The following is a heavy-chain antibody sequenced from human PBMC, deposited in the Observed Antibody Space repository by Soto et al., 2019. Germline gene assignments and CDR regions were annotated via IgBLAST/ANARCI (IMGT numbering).Heavy chain of an antibody. CDR3: ARDLAYDSSGYYSTGMDV. CDR2: TYYRSKWYN. CDR1: GDSVYSNSDA. J-gene: IGHJ6*02. Sequence: PSQTLSLTCAISGDSVYSNSDAWNWIRQSPSRGLEWLGRTYYRSKWYNDYAVSVKSRITINPDTSKNQFSLQLNSVTPEDTAVYYCARDLAYDSSGYYSTGMDVWGQGTTVTVSS. V-gene: IGHV6-1*01. D-gene: IGHD3-22*01.